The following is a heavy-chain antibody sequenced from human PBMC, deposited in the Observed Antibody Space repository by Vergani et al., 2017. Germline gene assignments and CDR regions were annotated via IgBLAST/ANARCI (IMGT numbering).Heavy chain of an antibody. CDR1: GFTFSSYS. D-gene: IGHD1-26*01. V-gene: IGHV3-48*01. Sequence: EVQLVESGGGLVQPGGSLRLSCAASGFTFSSYSMNWVRQAPGKGLEWVSYISSSSSTIYYADSVKGRFTISRDNAKNSLYLQMNSLRAEDTAVYYCAREEWELLCAFDIWGQGTMVTVSS. CDR3: AREEWELLCAFDI. J-gene: IGHJ3*02. CDR2: ISSSSSTI.